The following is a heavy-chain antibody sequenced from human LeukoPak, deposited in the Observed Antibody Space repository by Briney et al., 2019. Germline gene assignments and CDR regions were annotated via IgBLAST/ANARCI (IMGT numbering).Heavy chain of an antibody. D-gene: IGHD2/OR15-2a*01. CDR3: ARLSLSDGIDY. CDR1: GGSINSSSYY. Sequence: SETLSLTCTVSGGSINSSSYYWGWIRQPPGKGLESIGSIYYSGSTYYNPSLKSRVTISVDTSKNQFSLKLSSVTAADTAVYYFARLSLSDGIDYWGQGTLVTVSS. V-gene: IGHV4-39*01. J-gene: IGHJ4*02. CDR2: IYYSGST.